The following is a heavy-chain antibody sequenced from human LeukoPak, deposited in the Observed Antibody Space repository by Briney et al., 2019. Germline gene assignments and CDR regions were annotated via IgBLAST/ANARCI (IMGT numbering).Heavy chain of an antibody. J-gene: IGHJ6*03. Sequence: SETLSLTCTVSGYSISSGYYWGWIRQPPGKGLEWIGSIYHSGSTYYNPSFKSRVTISVDTSKNQFSLKLSSVAAADTAVYYCARGVSEYYYYYYMDVWGKGTTVTVSS. CDR3: ARGVSEYYYYYYMDV. V-gene: IGHV4-38-2*02. CDR1: GYSISSGYY. CDR2: IYHSGST.